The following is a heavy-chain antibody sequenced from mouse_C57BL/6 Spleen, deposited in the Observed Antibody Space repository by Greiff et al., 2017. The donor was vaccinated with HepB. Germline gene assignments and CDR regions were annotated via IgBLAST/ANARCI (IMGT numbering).Heavy chain of an antibody. CDR1: GFSLTSYG. CDR3: ATAYYSNSYYFDY. V-gene: IGHV2-2*01. Sequence: VMLVESGPGLVQPSQSLSITCTVSGFSLTSYGVHWVRQSPGKGLEWLGVIRSGGSTDYNAAFISRLSISKDNSKSQVFLKMNSLQAYDTAIYYCATAYYSNSYYFDYWGQGTTLTVSS. CDR2: IRSGGST. J-gene: IGHJ2*01. D-gene: IGHD2-5*01.